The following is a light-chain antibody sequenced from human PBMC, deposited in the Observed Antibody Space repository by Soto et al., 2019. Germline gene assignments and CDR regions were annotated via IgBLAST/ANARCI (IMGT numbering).Light chain of an antibody. Sequence: DIQLTQSPSFLSASVGDRVTITCRASQGISSYLAWYQQTPGKAPKLLIYASSILQSGVPSRFSGSGSGTEFTLTISSLQPEYFATYYCQQLNTFPVTFGQGTRL. CDR1: QGISSY. CDR2: ASS. CDR3: QQLNTFPVT. V-gene: IGKV1-9*01. J-gene: IGKJ5*01.